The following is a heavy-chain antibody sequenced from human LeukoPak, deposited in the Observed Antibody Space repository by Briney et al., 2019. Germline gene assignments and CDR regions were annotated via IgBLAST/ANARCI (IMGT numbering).Heavy chain of an antibody. V-gene: IGHV1-18*01. D-gene: IGHD1-26*01. Sequence: ASVKVSCKASGYTFTSYGISWVRQAPGQGLEWMGWISAYNGNTNYAQKLQGRVTMTTDTSTSTAYMELRSLRSDDTAVYYCARDWSDSAHSGSYRGGDAFDIWGQGTMVTVSS. J-gene: IGHJ3*02. CDR1: GYTFTSYG. CDR3: ARDWSDSAHSGSYRGGDAFDI. CDR2: ISAYNGNT.